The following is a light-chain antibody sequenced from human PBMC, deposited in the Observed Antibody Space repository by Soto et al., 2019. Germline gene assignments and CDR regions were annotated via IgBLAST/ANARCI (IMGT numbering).Light chain of an antibody. V-gene: IGLV1-40*01. CDR3: QSYDSSLSGSV. Sequence: QSVLTQPPSVSGAPGQRVTISCTGSSSNTGAGYDVHWYQQLPGTAPKLLIYGNSNRPSGVPDRFSGSKSGTSASLAITGLQAEDEADDYCQSYDSSLSGSVFGTGTKVTVL. CDR1: SSNTGAGYD. CDR2: GNS. J-gene: IGLJ1*01.